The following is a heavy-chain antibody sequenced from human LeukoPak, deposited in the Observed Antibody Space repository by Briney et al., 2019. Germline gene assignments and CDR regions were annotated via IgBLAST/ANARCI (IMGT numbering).Heavy chain of an antibody. CDR3: AKDTAQGYTYGTIEQDY. Sequence: GGSLRLSCAAAGFTFSSYAMSLVRQAPGKGLEWVSAISGSGGSTYYADSVKGRFTISRDNSKNTVYLQMNSLRAEDSAVYYCAKDTAQGYTYGTIEQDYWGQGTRVTVSS. CDR2: ISGSGGST. J-gene: IGHJ4*02. CDR1: GFTFSSYA. D-gene: IGHD5-18*01. V-gene: IGHV3-23*01.